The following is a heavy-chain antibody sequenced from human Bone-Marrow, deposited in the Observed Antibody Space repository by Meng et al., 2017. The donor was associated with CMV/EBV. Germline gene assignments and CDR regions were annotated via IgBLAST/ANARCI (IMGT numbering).Heavy chain of an antibody. J-gene: IGHJ4*02. CDR1: GFTFSSYS. CDR3: ARGADTLGYCSSTSCPLGY. CDR2: ISSSSSYI. D-gene: IGHD2-2*01. V-gene: IGHV3-21*01. Sequence: GESLKISCAASGFTFSSYSMNWVRQAPGKGLEWVSSISSSSSYIYYADSVKGRFTISRDNAKNSLYLQMNSLRAEDTAVYYCARGADTLGYCSSTSCPLGYWGQGTLVTVSS.